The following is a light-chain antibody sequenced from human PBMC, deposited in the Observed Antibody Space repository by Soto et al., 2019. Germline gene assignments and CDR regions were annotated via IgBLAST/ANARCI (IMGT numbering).Light chain of an antibody. CDR1: QSVSSSY. CDR3: QQYGSSPRFT. CDR2: GAS. V-gene: IGKV3-20*01. J-gene: IGKJ3*01. Sequence: EIVLTQSPGTLSLSPGERATLSCRASQSVSSSYLAWYQQKPGQAPRLLIYGASGRATGIPDRFSGSGSGTDFALTISRLEREDFAVYYCQQYGSSPRFTFGPGTKVDIK.